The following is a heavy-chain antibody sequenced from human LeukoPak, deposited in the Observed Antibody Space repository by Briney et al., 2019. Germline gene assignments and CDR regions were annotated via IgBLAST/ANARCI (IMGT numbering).Heavy chain of an antibody. J-gene: IGHJ6*03. V-gene: IGHV4-59*12. CDR3: ARVRSYYYYYMDV. CDR2: IHYTGST. CDR1: GGSINSYY. Sequence: SETLSLTCTVSGGSINSYYWSWIRQPPGKGLECIGYIHYTGSTNYNPSLKSRVTISVDTSKNQFSLKLSSVTAADTAVYYCARVRSYYYYYMDVWGKGTTVTISS.